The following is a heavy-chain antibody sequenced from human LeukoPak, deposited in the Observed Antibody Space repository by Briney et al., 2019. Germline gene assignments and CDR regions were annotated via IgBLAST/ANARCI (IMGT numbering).Heavy chain of an antibody. V-gene: IGHV3-23*01. D-gene: IGHD3-10*01. CDR1: GFTFSSYA. Sequence: GSLRLSCAASGFTFSSYAMSWVRQAPGKGLEWVSAISGSGGSTYYADSVKGRFTISRDNSKNTLYLQMNSLRAEDTAVYYCAKSSITMVRGVIPHYFDYWGQGTLVTVSS. J-gene: IGHJ4*02. CDR2: ISGSGGST. CDR3: AKSSITMVRGVIPHYFDY.